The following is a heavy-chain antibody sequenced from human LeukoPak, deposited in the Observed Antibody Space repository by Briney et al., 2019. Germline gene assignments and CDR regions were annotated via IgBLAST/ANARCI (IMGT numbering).Heavy chain of an antibody. V-gene: IGHV3-9*01. CDR3: ASLSLRWPDY. Sequence: PGRSLRLSCAASGFTFDNFAMHWVRQAPGKGLEWVSGITWNSRVKTYTPSVKGRFTISRDNAKNSLDLQMNSLRAEDTAVYYCASLSLRWPDYWGQGTLVTVSS. D-gene: IGHD4-23*01. J-gene: IGHJ4*02. CDR1: GFTFDNFA. CDR2: ITWNSRVK.